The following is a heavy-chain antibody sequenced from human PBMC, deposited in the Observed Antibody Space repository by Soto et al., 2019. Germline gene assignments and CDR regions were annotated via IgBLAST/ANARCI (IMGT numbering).Heavy chain of an antibody. CDR3: ARRHLAVAVSPWFDP. Sequence: QVTLKESGPVLVKPTETLTLRCTVSGLSITDSEMGVSWIRQPPGKPLEWLAHIDSSGEKSYRTFLKSRLAISKDTSKSQIGLTMTNMDPADTATYYCARRHLAVAVSPWFDPWGHGIPVTVSS. V-gene: IGHV2-26*01. D-gene: IGHD6-19*01. CDR2: IDSSGEK. J-gene: IGHJ5*02. CDR1: GLSITDSEMG.